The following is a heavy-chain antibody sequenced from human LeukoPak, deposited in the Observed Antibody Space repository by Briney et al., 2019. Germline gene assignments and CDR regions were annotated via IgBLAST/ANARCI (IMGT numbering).Heavy chain of an antibody. CDR1: GGSFSGYY. Sequence: SETLSLTCAVYGGSFSGYYWSWIRQPPGKGLEWIGEINHSGSTNYNPSLKSRVTMSVDTSKNQFSLKLSSVTAADTAVYYCARDPGYSYGGFDYWGQGTLVTVSS. J-gene: IGHJ4*02. CDR2: INHSGST. D-gene: IGHD5-18*01. V-gene: IGHV4-34*01. CDR3: ARDPGYSYGGFDY.